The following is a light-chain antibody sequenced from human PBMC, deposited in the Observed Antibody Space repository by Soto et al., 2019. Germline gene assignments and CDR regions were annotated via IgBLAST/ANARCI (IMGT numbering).Light chain of an antibody. CDR3: MQALQSPLT. CDR2: LAS. CDR1: QSLRHSNGNNY. V-gene: IGKV2-28*01. Sequence: DIVMTQSPLSLPVTPGEPASISCRSSQSLRHSNGNNYLNWYLQKPGQSPQVLIHLASNRASGVPDRVSGSGSGTDFTLKISKVEAEDVGLYYCMQALQSPLTFGGGTKVEIK. J-gene: IGKJ4*01.